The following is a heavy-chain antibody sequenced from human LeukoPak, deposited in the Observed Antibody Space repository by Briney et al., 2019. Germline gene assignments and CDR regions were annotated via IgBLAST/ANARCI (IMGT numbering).Heavy chain of an antibody. J-gene: IGHJ5*02. CDR1: GYTFTSYD. CDR3: ARGGMARYYYDSSGYSFDP. CDR2: MNPNSGNT. D-gene: IGHD3-22*01. V-gene: IGHV1-8*01. Sequence: GASVKASCKASGYTFTSYDINWVRQATGQGLEWMGWMNPNSGNTGYAQKFQGRVTMTRNTSISTAYMELSSLRSEDTAVYYCARGGMARYYYDSSGYSFDPWGQGTLVTVSS.